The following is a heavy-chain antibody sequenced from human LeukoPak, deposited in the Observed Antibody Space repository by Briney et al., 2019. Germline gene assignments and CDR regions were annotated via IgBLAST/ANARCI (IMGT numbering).Heavy chain of an antibody. D-gene: IGHD5-18*01. CDR3: ARNGDTAMVFYYMDV. Sequence: SETLSLTCTVSGGSISSSSYYWGWIRQPPGKGLEWIGSIYYSGSTFYNPSLKSRVTISVDTSKNQFSLKLSSVTAADTAVYYCARNGDTAMVFYYMDVWGKGTTVTVSS. CDR2: IYYSGST. CDR1: GGSISSSSYY. V-gene: IGHV4-39*07. J-gene: IGHJ6*03.